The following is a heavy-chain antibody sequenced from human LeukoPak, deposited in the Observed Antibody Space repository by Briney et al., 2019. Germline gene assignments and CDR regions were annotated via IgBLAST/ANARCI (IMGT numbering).Heavy chain of an antibody. D-gene: IGHD1-1*01. J-gene: IGHJ5*02. CDR3: AKDWKTWNQEFDA. CDR1: GFIFSGYA. CDR2: ISGSGGTT. V-gene: IGHV3-23*01. Sequence: GSLRLSCAASGFIFSGYAMTWVRQAPGKGLEWVSTISGSGGTTYYADSVRGRFTISRDNSGNTLYLQMNSLRAEDTAVYYCAKDWKTWNQEFDAWGQGTLVTVSS.